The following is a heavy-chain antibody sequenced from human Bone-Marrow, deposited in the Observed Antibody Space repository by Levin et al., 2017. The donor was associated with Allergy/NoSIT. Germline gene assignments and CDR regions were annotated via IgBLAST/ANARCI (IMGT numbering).Heavy chain of an antibody. D-gene: IGHD2-8*01. CDR3: ARDQCTNGVCYSQYYYYGMDV. CDR1: GDSVSSNSAA. CDR2: TYYRSKWYN. J-gene: IGHJ6*02. Sequence: SETLSLTCAISGDSVSSNSAAWNWIRQSPSRGLEWLGRTYYRSKWYNDYAVSVKSRITINPDTSKNQFSLQLNSVTPEDTAVYYCARDQCTNGVCYSQYYYYGMDVWGQGTTVTVSS. V-gene: IGHV6-1*01.